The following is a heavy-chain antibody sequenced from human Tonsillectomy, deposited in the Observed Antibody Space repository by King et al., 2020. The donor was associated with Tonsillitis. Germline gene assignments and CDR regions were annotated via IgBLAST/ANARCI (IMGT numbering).Heavy chain of an antibody. Sequence: QLVQSGAEMKKPGESLKISCKGSGYNFADYWIAWVRQMPGKGLEWMGIIYPDDSDTRYSPSFQGQVTISVDTSIITAYLQWSSLKASDTAMYFCARIRSPTSGSADGFDIWGQGTMVSVSS. CDR1: GYNFADYW. J-gene: IGHJ3*02. CDR3: ARIRSPTSGSADGFDI. V-gene: IGHV5-51*03. D-gene: IGHD3-10*01. CDR2: IYPDDSDT.